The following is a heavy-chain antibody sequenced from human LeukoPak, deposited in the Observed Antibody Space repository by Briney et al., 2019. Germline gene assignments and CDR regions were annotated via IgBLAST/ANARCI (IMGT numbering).Heavy chain of an antibody. CDR3: APEGPVFGV. Sequence: GGSLRLSCAASGFSVSSNYTSWVRHAPGKGLEWVSFIHSGGTYYAESVKGRFTISRDNSKNTVYLQMNSLRAEDTAMYYCAPEGPVFGVRGQGTLVTVSS. D-gene: IGHD3-3*01. CDR2: IHSGGT. CDR1: GFSVSSNY. V-gene: IGHV3-66*01. J-gene: IGHJ4*02.